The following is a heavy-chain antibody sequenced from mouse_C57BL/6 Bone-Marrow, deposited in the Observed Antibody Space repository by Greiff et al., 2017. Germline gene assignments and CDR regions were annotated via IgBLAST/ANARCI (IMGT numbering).Heavy chain of an antibody. CDR3: ARRDYLYYYGPSWYFDV. CDR2: IYPGDGDT. J-gene: IGHJ1*03. Sequence: QVQLQQSGPELVKPGASVKISCKASGYAFSSSWMNWVKQRRGKGLEWIGRIYPGDGDTNYNGKFKGKAPLTADQSSSTAYMQLSSLTSEDSAVYFCARRDYLYYYGPSWYFDVWGTGTTGTVSS. V-gene: IGHV1-82*01. D-gene: IGHD1-1*01. CDR1: GYAFSSSW.